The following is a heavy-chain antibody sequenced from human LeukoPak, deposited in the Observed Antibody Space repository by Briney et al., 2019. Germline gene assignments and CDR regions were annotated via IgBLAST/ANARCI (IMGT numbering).Heavy chain of an antibody. CDR3: AKSRVEIYGGNSLDN. D-gene: IGHD4-23*01. CDR2: ISYDGINK. V-gene: IGHV3-30*18. Sequence: GGSLRLSCAASGFTFSSYGMHWVRQAPGKGLEWVAVISYDGINKFYVDSVKGRFTISRDNSKNTQYLQMNSLRAEDTAVYYCAKSRVEIYGGNSLDNWGQGTLVTDSS. CDR1: GFTFSSYG. J-gene: IGHJ4*02.